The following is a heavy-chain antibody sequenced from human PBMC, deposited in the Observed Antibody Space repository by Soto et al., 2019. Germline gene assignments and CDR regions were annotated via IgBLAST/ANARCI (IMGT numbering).Heavy chain of an antibody. CDR2: IWYDGSNK. CDR3: ARERITMVRGVIGYGMDV. Sequence: GGSLRLSCTASGVHFSSYGMHWVRQAPGKGLEWVAVIWYDGSNKYYADSVKGRFTISRDNAKNTLYLQMNSLRAEDTAVYYCARERITMVRGVIGYGMDVWGQGTTVTVSS. V-gene: IGHV3-33*01. D-gene: IGHD3-10*01. J-gene: IGHJ6*02. CDR1: GVHFSSYG.